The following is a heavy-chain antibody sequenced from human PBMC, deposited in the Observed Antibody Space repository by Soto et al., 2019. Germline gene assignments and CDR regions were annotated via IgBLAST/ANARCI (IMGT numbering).Heavy chain of an antibody. CDR2: IIPILGIA. CDR1: GGTFSSYT. D-gene: IGHD3-10*01. J-gene: IGHJ6*02. Sequence: SVKVSCKASGGTFSSYTISWVRQAPGQGLEWMGRIIPILGIANYAQKFQGRVTITADKSTSTAYMELSSLRSEDTAVYYCARDYYGSGSYYKNYYYGMDVWGQGTTVTVSS. CDR3: ARDYYGSGSYYKNYYYGMDV. V-gene: IGHV1-69*04.